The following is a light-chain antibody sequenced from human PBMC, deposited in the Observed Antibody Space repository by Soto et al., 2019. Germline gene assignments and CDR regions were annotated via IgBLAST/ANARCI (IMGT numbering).Light chain of an antibody. CDR3: QQHNNWPWT. V-gene: IGKV3-15*01. Sequence: ESGMTQSTATLSVSPGERATLSCKASQSVSSNLAWYQQKPGQAPRLLIYGASTRATGVPVRFSGSGSGTEFTLTISSLQSEDYALYYCQQHNNWPWTFGQGTKVDIK. CDR1: QSVSSN. CDR2: GAS. J-gene: IGKJ1*01.